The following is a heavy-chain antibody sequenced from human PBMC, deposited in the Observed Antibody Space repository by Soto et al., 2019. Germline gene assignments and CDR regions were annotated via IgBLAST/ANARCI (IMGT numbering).Heavy chain of an antibody. CDR1: GFTFSTYG. J-gene: IGHJ4*02. CDR2: IWYDGSNK. V-gene: IGHV3-33*01. CDR3: ARAVGPFDY. Sequence: QVQLVESGGDVVQPGRSLRLSCEASGFTFSTYGMHWVRQAPGKGLEWVAVIWYDGSNKYYADSVKGRFTISRDKSKNTLYLQMNSLRVEDTAVYYCARAVGPFDYWGQGTLVTVSS. D-gene: IGHD1-26*01.